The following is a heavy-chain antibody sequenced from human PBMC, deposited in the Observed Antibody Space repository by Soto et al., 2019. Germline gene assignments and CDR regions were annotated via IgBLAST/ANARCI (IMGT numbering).Heavy chain of an antibody. D-gene: IGHD3-22*01. CDR2: IYYSGST. J-gene: IGHJ3*02. CDR3: ARGYYDSSGYYIDVFDI. CDR1: GGSISSGDYY. Sequence: TLSLTCTVSGGSISSGDYYWSWIRQPPGKGLEWIGYIYYSGSTYYNPSLKSRVTISVDTSKNQFSLNLSSVTAADTAVYYCARGYYDSSGYYIDVFDIWGQGTMVTVSS. V-gene: IGHV4-30-4*01.